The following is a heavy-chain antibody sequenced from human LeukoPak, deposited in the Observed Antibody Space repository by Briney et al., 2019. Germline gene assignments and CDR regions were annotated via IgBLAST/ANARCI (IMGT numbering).Heavy chain of an antibody. V-gene: IGHV3-30*02. CDR3: AKIEGKYQLANIPDS. CDR1: GFTLSYYG. CDR2: IRYDGSNE. D-gene: IGHD2-2*01. Sequence: PGGSLRLSCVASGFTLSYYGMHWVRHAPSKGLEWVAFIRYDGSNEYYAESVKGRFTISRDNSKNTLYLQMNSLRVEDTAAYYCAKIEGKYQLANIPDSWGQGTLVTVSS. J-gene: IGHJ4*02.